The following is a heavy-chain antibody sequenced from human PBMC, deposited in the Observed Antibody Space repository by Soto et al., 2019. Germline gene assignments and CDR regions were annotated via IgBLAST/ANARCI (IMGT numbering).Heavy chain of an antibody. Sequence: GGSLRLSCAASGFTFSSYAMHWVRQAPGKGLEWVAVISYDGSNKYYADSVKGRFTISRDNSKNTLYLQMNSLRAEDTAVYYCTRGWFDPWGQGTLVTVSS. D-gene: IGHD3-10*01. CDR2: ISYDGSNK. V-gene: IGHV3-30-3*01. CDR3: TRGWFDP. J-gene: IGHJ5*02. CDR1: GFTFSSYA.